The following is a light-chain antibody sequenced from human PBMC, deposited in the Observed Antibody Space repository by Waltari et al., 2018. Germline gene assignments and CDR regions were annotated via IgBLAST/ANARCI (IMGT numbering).Light chain of an antibody. V-gene: IGLV2-23*02. Sequence: QSALTQPAAVSGSPGQSITIACTGTRGDVGTYSLVSCYQQHPGKAPKLMIYDVTKRPSGVSNRFSGSKSAYTASLTISGLQPEDEADYYCCSYAGGSTIIFGGGTKLTVL. CDR1: RGDVGTYSL. CDR3: CSYAGGSTII. J-gene: IGLJ2*01. CDR2: DVT.